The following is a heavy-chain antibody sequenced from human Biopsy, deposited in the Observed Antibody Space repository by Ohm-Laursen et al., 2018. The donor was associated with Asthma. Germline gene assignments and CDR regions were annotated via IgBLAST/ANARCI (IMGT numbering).Heavy chain of an antibody. D-gene: IGHD3-10*01. CDR1: GYTFNSAC. CDR2: ISVYNGNT. J-gene: IGHJ6*02. V-gene: IGHV1-18*01. Sequence: GASVNVSCKTSGYTFNSACITWVRQAPGQGLEWMGWISVYNGNTKVAQKLQDRVTMITDTSTSTAYMELRSLRSDDTAVYFCARAVDYSHYYGIDVWGQGTTVTVS. CDR3: ARAVDYSHYYGIDV.